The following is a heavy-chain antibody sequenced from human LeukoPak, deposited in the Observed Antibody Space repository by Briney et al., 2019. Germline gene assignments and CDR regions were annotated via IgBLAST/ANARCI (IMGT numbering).Heavy chain of an antibody. D-gene: IGHD6-13*01. Sequence: GGSLRLSCAASGFTFSSYSMNRVRQAPGKGLEWVSSISSSSSYIYYADSVKGRFTISRDNAKNSLYLQMNSLRAEDTAVYYCARELIAAAGSPSDYWGQGTLVTVSS. CDR1: GFTFSSYS. J-gene: IGHJ4*02. CDR3: ARELIAAAGSPSDY. V-gene: IGHV3-21*01. CDR2: ISSSSSYI.